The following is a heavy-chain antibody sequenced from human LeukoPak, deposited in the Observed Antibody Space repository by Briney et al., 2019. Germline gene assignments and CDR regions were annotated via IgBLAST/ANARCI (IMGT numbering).Heavy chain of an antibody. Sequence: GGSLRLSCAASSFSFSSYAMSWVRQAPGKGLEWVAVISYGGSNKYYADSVKGRFTISRDNSKNTLYLQMNSLRAEDTAVYYCAKDRSGYYLDYWGQGTLVTVSS. J-gene: IGHJ4*02. CDR2: ISYGGSNK. D-gene: IGHD3-22*01. CDR3: AKDRSGYYLDY. CDR1: SFSFSSYA. V-gene: IGHV3-30*18.